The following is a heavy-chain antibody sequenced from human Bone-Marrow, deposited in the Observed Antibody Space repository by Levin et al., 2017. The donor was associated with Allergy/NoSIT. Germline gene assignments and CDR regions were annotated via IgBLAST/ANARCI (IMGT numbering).Heavy chain of an antibody. Sequence: GASVKVSCKVSGHIFTDYYMHWVRQAPGQGLEWMGWINPNSGGTNHAQKFQGRVTMTRDTSISTAYMELTRLRSDDTAVYYCARDGNITAEAWGQGTLVTVSS. D-gene: IGHD1-20*01. J-gene: IGHJ4*02. CDR2: INPNSGGT. CDR1: GHIFTDYY. V-gene: IGHV1-2*02. CDR3: ARDGNITAEA.